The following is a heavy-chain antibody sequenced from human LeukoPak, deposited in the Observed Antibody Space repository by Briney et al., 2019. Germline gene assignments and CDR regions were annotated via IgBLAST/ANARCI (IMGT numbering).Heavy chain of an antibody. V-gene: IGHV3-30*02. Sequence: GGSLRLSCAASGFTFSDYSMHWVRQAPGKGLNWVAFIRYDGNNKYYADSVKGRFTISRDNSKNTLYLQMNSLRAEDTAVYYCAKVTYGSGTYGAFDYWGQGTLVTVSS. D-gene: IGHD3-10*01. CDR1: GFTFSDYS. J-gene: IGHJ4*02. CDR3: AKVTYGSGTYGAFDY. CDR2: IRYDGNNK.